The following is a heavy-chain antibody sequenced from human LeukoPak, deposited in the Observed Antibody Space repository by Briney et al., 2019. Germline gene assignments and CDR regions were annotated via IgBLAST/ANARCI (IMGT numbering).Heavy chain of an antibody. D-gene: IGHD2-2*01. V-gene: IGHV3-7*01. Sequence: GGSLRLSCAASGFTFSSYSMNWVRQAPGKGLEWVANIKQDGSEKYYVDSVKGRFTISRDNAKNSLYLQMNSLRAEDTAVYYCARASSTSCYYWGQGTLVTVSS. CDR2: IKQDGSEK. CDR1: GFTFSSYS. J-gene: IGHJ4*02. CDR3: ARASSTSCYY.